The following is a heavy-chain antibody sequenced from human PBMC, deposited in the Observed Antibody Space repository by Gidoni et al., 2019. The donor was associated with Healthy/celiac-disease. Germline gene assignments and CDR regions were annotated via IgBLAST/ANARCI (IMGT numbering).Heavy chain of an antibody. CDR1: GFTFSSYS. V-gene: IGHV3-21*01. D-gene: IGHD2-15*01. CDR2: ISSSSSYI. Sequence: EVQLVESGGGLVKPGGSLRLSCAASGFTFSSYSMNWVRQAPGKGLEWVSSISSSSSYIYYADSVKGRFTISRDNAKNSLYLQMNSLRAEDTAVYYCAREGYCSGGSCYSGVPFAYWGQGTLVTVSS. CDR3: AREGYCSGGSCYSGVPFAY. J-gene: IGHJ4*02.